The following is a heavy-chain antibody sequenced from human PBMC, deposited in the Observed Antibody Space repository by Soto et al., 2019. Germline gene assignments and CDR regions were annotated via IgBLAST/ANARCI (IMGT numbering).Heavy chain of an antibody. Sequence: GGSLRLSCAASGLTVTSYYMSWVRQAQGKGLEWVSLIYTGGNTNYADSVKGRFTISRDNSKNTLYLQMNSLRAEDTAVYYCARDYYYGSGNYYRADYYHSGTDVWGQGTTVTVSS. CDR2: IYTGGNT. V-gene: IGHV3-53*01. J-gene: IGHJ6*02. CDR3: ARDYYYGSGNYYRADYYHSGTDV. D-gene: IGHD3-10*01. CDR1: GLTVTSYY.